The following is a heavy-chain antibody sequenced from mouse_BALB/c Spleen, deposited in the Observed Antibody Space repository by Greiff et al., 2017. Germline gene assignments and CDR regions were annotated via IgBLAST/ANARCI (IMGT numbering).Heavy chain of an antibody. D-gene: IGHD2-1*01. V-gene: IGHV1-63*01. CDR1: GYTFTNYW. Sequence: VQLQQSGAELVRPGTSVKISCKASGYTFTNYWLGWVKQRPGHGLEWIGDIYPGGGYTNYNEKFKGKATLTVDKSSSTAFMHLNSLTSEDSAVYYCARYLLLYAMDYWGQGTSVTVSS. J-gene: IGHJ4*01. CDR3: ARYLLLYAMDY. CDR2: IYPGGGYT.